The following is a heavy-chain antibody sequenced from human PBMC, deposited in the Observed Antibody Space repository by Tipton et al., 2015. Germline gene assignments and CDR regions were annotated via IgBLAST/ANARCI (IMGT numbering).Heavy chain of an antibody. V-gene: IGHV4-39*02. J-gene: IGHJ4*02. CDR1: GGSITSSNYY. CDR3: AREVRYCAGGSCYSLDH. CDR2: TYDSGRT. D-gene: IGHD2-15*01. Sequence: TLSLTCTVSGGSITSSNYYWDWVRQPPGKGLEWIGNTYDSGRTSYNPSLSRRVTISVDISKNEFSLRLSSVTAADTAVYYCAREVRYCAGGSCYSLDHWGQGALVTVSS.